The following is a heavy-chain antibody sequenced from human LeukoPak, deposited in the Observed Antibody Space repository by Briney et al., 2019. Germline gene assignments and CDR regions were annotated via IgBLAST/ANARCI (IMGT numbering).Heavy chain of an antibody. V-gene: IGHV1-8*01. CDR2: MNPNSGNT. CDR1: GYTFTSYD. J-gene: IGHJ5*02. Sequence: GASVKLSCKASGYTFTSYDINWVRQATGQGLEWMGWMNPNSGNTGYAQKFQGRVTMTRNTSISTAYMELSSLRSEDTAVYYCARGDVDTAMDNWFDPWGQGTLVTVSS. CDR3: ARGDVDTAMDNWFDP. D-gene: IGHD5-18*01.